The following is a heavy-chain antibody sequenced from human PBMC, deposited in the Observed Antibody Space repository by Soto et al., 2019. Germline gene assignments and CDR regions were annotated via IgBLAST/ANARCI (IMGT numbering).Heavy chain of an antibody. Sequence: GGSLRLSCAASGFTFSIYAMHWVLQAPCKGLEWVAVISYDGSSKYYADSVKGRFTISRDNSKNTLYLQMNSLRAEDTAVYYCARDLDCSSTSCPYYYYYGMDVWGQGTTVTVSS. V-gene: IGHV3-30-3*01. CDR2: ISYDGSSK. J-gene: IGHJ6*02. CDR3: ARDLDCSSTSCPYYYYYGMDV. D-gene: IGHD2-2*01. CDR1: GFTFSIYA.